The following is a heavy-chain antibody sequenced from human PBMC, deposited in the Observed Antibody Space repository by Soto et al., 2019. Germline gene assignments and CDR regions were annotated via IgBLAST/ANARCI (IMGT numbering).Heavy chain of an antibody. J-gene: IGHJ4*02. V-gene: IGHV3-23*01. CDR3: AKDLSYDSSGPFDY. CDR1: GFACSSCG. D-gene: IGHD3-22*01. Sequence: AGGSLRLSCAASGFACSSCGMSCVRQAPGKGLEWVSAISGSGGSTYYADSVKGRFTISRDNSKNTLYLQMNSLRAEDTAVYYCAKDLSYDSSGPFDYWGQGTLVTVSS. CDR2: ISGSGGST.